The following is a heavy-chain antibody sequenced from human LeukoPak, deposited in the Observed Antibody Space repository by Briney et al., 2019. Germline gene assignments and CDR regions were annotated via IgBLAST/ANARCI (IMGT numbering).Heavy chain of an antibody. CDR3: AKGGWCSGGACYSSDTFDY. CDR1: GFTFSNYA. D-gene: IGHD2-15*01. CDR2: ISDSGGSS. J-gene: IGHJ4*02. Sequence: GGSLRLSCAASGFTFSNYAMSWVRQAPGRGLEWISVISDSGGSSYYADSVKGRFTISRDNSKNTLYLQMNSLRAEDTAVYYCAKGGWCSGGACYSSDTFDYWGQGTLVTVSS. V-gene: IGHV3-23*01.